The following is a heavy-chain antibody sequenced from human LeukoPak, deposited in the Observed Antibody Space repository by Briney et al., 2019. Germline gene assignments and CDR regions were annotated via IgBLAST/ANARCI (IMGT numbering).Heavy chain of an antibody. J-gene: IGHJ4*02. CDR2: IRSRAYGGTT. CDR3: TRVLVVITPYYFDY. Sequence: GGSLRLSCTASGFTFCDYAMSWVRQAPRKGLEWVGFIRSRAYGGTTEYAASVKGRFTISRDDSKSIAYLQMNSLKTEDTAVYYCTRVLVVITPYYFDYWGQGTLVTVSS. D-gene: IGHD3-22*01. V-gene: IGHV3-49*04. CDR1: GFTFCDYA.